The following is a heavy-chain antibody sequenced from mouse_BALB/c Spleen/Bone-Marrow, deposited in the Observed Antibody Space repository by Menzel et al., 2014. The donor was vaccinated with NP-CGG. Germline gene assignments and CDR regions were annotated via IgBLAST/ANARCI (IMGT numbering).Heavy chain of an antibody. Sequence: ERKKSGLDSGQSWDSLRLSSASNKITFSDFYMEPVRQPPGKRLEWIPASRNKAKHYTTEYSASVKGRFIVSRDTSQSILYRQTNALRAEDTDSYYCARDVGYGNYF. CDR1: KITFSDFY. CDR3: ARDVGYGNYF. J-gene: IGHJ2*01. CDR2: SRNKAKHYTT. D-gene: IGHD2-10*02. V-gene: IGHV7-1*02.